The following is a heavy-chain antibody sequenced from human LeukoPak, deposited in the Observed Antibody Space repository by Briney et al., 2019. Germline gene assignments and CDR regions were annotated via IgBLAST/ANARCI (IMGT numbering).Heavy chain of an antibody. CDR3: ARGGFGVNWYFDL. J-gene: IGHJ2*01. Sequence: GGSLRLSCAASGFTFSSYSMNWVRQAPGKGLEWVSSISSSSSYIYYADSVKGRFTISRDNAKNSLYLQMNSLRAEDTAVYYCARGGFGVNWYFDLWGRGTLVTVSS. D-gene: IGHD3-10*01. CDR2: ISSSSSYI. CDR1: GFTFSSYS. V-gene: IGHV3-21*01.